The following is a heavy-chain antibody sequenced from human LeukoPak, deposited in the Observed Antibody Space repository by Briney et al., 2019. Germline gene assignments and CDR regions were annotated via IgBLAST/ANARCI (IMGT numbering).Heavy chain of an antibody. J-gene: IGHJ5*02. CDR3: AKRGIYQNWFDP. CDR2: IEQDGSEE. D-gene: IGHD2-2*01. V-gene: IGHV3-7*01. Sequence: QTGGSLRLSCAASGFTFSSYWMSWVRQAPGKGLEWVANIEQDGSEEYYVDSVKGRFTISRDNAKNSLYLQVNSLRAEDTAVYYCAKRGIYQNWFDPWGQGTLVTVSS. CDR1: GFTFSSYW.